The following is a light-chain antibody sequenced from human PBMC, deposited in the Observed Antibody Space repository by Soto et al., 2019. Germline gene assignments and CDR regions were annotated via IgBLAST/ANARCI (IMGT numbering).Light chain of an antibody. CDR1: SSDLGGHNY. CDR2: EVS. Sequence: QSALTQPPSASGSPGQSVTISCTGTSSDLGGHNYVSWYQQHPGKAPKVIIYEVSTRPSGVSSRFSGSKSGNTASLTISGLQAEDEADYYCSSYSSSSTVFGTGTQLTVL. J-gene: IGLJ1*01. CDR3: SSYSSSSTV. V-gene: IGLV2-14*01.